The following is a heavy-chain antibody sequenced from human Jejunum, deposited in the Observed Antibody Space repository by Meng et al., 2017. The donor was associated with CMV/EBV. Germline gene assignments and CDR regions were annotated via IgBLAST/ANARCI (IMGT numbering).Heavy chain of an antibody. Sequence: FAFSGYAMSWVRQAPGKGLGWVSAIDDSGGSSYYRDSVKGRFTIFRDDSKNALYLSMHNLRAEDTAIYYCAKDNGRWFGNLVNYFEDWGQGTLVTVSS. CDR3: AKDNGRWFGNLVNYFED. CDR1: FAFSGYA. V-gene: IGHV3-23*01. CDR2: IDDSGGSS. D-gene: IGHD3-10*01. J-gene: IGHJ4*02.